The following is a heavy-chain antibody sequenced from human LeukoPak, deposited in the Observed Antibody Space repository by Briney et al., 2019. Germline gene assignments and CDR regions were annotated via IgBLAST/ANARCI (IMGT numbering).Heavy chain of an antibody. Sequence: GGSLRLSCAASGFTFSSYSMNWVRQAPGKGLEWVSSISSSSYIYYADSVKGRFTISRDNAKNSLYLHMNSLRAEDTAVLYCARGYATAFDSWGQGTLVVVSS. J-gene: IGHJ4*02. CDR3: ARGYATAFDS. CDR2: ISSSSYI. CDR1: GFTFSSYS. D-gene: IGHD2-2*01. V-gene: IGHV3-21*01.